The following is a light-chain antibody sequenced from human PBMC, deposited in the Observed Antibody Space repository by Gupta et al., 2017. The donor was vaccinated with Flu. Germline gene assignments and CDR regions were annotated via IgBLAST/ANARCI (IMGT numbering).Light chain of an antibody. CDR1: QSVLYSSNNKNY. CDR3: QQYYSTPYT. Sequence: NCKSSQSVLYSSNNKNYLAWYQQKPGQPPKLLIYWASTRESGVPDRFSGSGSGTDFTLTISSLQAEDVAVYYCQQYYSTPYTFGQGTKLEI. V-gene: IGKV4-1*01. CDR2: WAS. J-gene: IGKJ2*01.